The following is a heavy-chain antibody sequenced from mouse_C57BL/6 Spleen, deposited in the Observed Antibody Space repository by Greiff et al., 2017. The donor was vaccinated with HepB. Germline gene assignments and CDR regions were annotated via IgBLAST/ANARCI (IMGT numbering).Heavy chain of an antibody. CDR2: INPYNGGT. V-gene: IGHV1-19*01. J-gene: IGHJ2*01. Sequence: EVQLQQSGPVLVKPGASVKMSCKASGYTFTDYYMNWVKQSHGKSLEWIGVINPYNGGTSYNQKFKGKATLTVDKSSSTAYMELNSLTSEDSAVYYCARGANWDGEYYFDYWGQGTTLTVSS. CDR3: ARGANWDGEYYFDY. D-gene: IGHD4-1*01. CDR1: GYTFTDYY.